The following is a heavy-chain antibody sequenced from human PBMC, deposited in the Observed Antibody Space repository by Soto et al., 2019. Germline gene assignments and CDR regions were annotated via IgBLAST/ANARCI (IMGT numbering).Heavy chain of an antibody. CDR1: GFTFSNAW. Sequence: EVQLVESGGGLVKPGGSLRLSCAASGFTFSNAWMSWVRQAPGKGLEWVGRILSKTNGETTDYAAPVKGRFTISRDDSKNTLYLQMNSLKTEDTAVYYCTTTVLGVWGQGTTVTVSS. CDR3: TTTVLGV. D-gene: IGHD2-8*01. CDR2: ILSKTNGETT. V-gene: IGHV3-15*01. J-gene: IGHJ6*02.